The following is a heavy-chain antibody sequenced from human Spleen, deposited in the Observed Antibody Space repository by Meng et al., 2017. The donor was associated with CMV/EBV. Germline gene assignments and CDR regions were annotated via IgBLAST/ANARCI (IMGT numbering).Heavy chain of an antibody. CDR3: ARLPAAYSGYDYYYGMDV. J-gene: IGHJ6*02. Sequence: SETLSLTCAVFGGSFGDYHWTWIRQPPGKGLEWIGEINHSGSTNYNPSLKSRVTISVDTSKNQFSLKLSSVTAADTAVYYCARLPAAYSGYDYYYGMDVWGQGTTVTVSS. V-gene: IGHV4-34*01. CDR1: GGSFGDYH. CDR2: INHSGST. D-gene: IGHD5-12*01.